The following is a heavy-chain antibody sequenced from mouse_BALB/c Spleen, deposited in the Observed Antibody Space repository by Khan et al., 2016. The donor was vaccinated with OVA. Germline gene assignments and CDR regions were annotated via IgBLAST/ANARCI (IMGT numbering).Heavy chain of an antibody. J-gene: IGHJ4*01. D-gene: IGHD2-14*01. Sequence: QVQLQQSGPELKKPGETVRISCKASGYTFTTAGIQWVQKMPGKGLKWIGWINTHSGVPKYAEDFKGRFAFSLEISVNTAYLQITNLKTEDTATDFCARGGAAYYRNDGGAMEYWGQGTSVTVSS. CDR1: GYTFTTAG. CDR2: INTHSGVP. V-gene: IGHV9-4*02. CDR3: ARGGAAYYRNDGGAMEY.